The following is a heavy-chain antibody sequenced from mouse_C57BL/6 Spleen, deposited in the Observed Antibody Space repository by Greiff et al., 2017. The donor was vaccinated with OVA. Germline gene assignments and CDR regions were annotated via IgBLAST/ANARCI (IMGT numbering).Heavy chain of an antibody. CDR3: ARHEERRQGPGYFDY. D-gene: IGHD6-1*01. CDR2: FYPGSGSI. Sequence: QVQLQQSGAELVKPGASVKLSCKASGYTFTEYTIHWVKQRSGQGLEWIGWFYPGSGSIKYNEKFKDKATLTADKSSSTVYMELSRLTSDDSAVFFCARHEERRQGPGYFDYWGQGTTLTVSS. CDR1: GYTFTEYT. V-gene: IGHV1-62-2*01. J-gene: IGHJ2*01.